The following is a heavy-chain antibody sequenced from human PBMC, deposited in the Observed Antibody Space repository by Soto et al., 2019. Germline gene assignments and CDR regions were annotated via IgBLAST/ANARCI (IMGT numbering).Heavy chain of an antibody. CDR1: GFTFSSYD. J-gene: IGHJ4*02. CDR2: IRKKENGYPI. D-gene: IGHD4-17*01. V-gene: IGHV3-72*01. Sequence: GGSLRLSCAASGFTFSSYDMHWVRQAPGKGPEWVGRIRKKENGYPIEYAESVKGRFIVSRDNLENSLHLQMTSLRTEDTAVYYCVREPQLTSVTAFDYWGQGTLVTVSS. CDR3: VREPQLTSVTAFDY.